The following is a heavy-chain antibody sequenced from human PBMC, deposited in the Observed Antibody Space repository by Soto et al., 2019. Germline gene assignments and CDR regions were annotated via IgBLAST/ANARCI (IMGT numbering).Heavy chain of an antibody. V-gene: IGHV1-69*12. CDR2: IIPIFRTP. J-gene: IGHJ6*02. CDR3: ARDKDREQLGGNYYYTLDV. CDR1: GDTFDTFA. Sequence: QVQLVQSGAEVLKPGSSVKVSCKASGDTFDTFAISWVRQAPGQWLEWMGGIIPIFRTPDYAQKFQGRVTMTADVSTSTAYMELSSLRSEDTAVYYCARDKDREQLGGNYYYTLDVWGQGTTVTVSS. D-gene: IGHD1-1*01.